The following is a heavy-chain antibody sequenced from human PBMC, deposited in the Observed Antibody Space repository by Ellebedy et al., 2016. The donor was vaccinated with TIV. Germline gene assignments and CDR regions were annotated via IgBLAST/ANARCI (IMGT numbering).Heavy chain of an antibody. V-gene: IGHV4-38-2*02. Sequence: MPSETLSLTCTVSGYSISSGYYWGWIRQPPGKGLEWIGSIYRSGSTYYNPSLKSRVTISVDTSKNQFSLKPSSVTAADTAVYYCARAPGFYDILNGGFDIWGQGTVVTVSS. CDR3: ARAPGFYDILNGGFDI. J-gene: IGHJ3*02. D-gene: IGHD3-9*01. CDR1: GYSISSGYY. CDR2: IYRSGST.